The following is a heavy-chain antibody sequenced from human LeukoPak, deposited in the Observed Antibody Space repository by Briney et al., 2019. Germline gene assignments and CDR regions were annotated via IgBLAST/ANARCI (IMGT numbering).Heavy chain of an antibody. CDR3: ASVRGYSSGWYASGFDP. J-gene: IGHJ5*02. D-gene: IGHD6-19*01. CDR2: IYDSGST. Sequence: PSETLSLTCTVSGGSISSYYWSWLRQPPGKGLEWIGYIYDSGSTNYNPSLKSRVTISVDTSKNQFSLKMSSVTAADTAVYYCASVRGYSSGWYASGFDPWGQGTLVTVSS. CDR1: GGSISSYY. V-gene: IGHV4-4*09.